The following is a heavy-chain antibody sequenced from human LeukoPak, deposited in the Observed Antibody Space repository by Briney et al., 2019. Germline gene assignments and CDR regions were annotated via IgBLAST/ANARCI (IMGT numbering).Heavy chain of an antibody. CDR1: GGSFSGYY. J-gene: IGHJ4*02. CDR2: INHSGST. V-gene: IGHV4-34*01. Sequence: SETLSLTCAVYGGSFSGYYWSWIRQPPGKGLEWIGEINHSGSTNYNPSLKSRVTISVDTSKNQFSLKLSPVTAADTAVYYCARRDSGLDYWGQGTLVTVSS. CDR3: ARRDSGLDY. D-gene: IGHD3-3*01.